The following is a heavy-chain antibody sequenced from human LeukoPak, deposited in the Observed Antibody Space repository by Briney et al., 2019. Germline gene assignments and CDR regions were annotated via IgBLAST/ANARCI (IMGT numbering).Heavy chain of an antibody. J-gene: IGHJ5*02. CDR3: ARDRGRYYGSGSYSDWFDP. V-gene: IGHV4-59*01. Sequence: SETLSLTCTVSGGSISSYYWSWIRRPPGKGLEWIGYIYYSGSTNYNPSLKSRVTISVDTSKNQFSLKLSSVTAADTAVYYCARDRGRYYGSGSYSDWFDPWGQGTLVTVSS. D-gene: IGHD3-10*01. CDR2: IYYSGST. CDR1: GGSISSYY.